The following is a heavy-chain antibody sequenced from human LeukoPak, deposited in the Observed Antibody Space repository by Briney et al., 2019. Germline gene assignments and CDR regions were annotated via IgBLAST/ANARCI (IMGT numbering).Heavy chain of an antibody. Sequence: PGGSLRLSCAASGFTFSSYAMHWVRQAPGKGLEWVVLISYDGSNKYYADSVKGRFTISRDNSKNTLYLQMNSLRAEDTAVYYCARGRDYYGSGNYQGMDVWGKGTTVTVSA. CDR2: ISYDGSNK. V-gene: IGHV3-30*04. J-gene: IGHJ6*04. D-gene: IGHD3-10*01. CDR3: ARGRDYYGSGNYQGMDV. CDR1: GFTFSSYA.